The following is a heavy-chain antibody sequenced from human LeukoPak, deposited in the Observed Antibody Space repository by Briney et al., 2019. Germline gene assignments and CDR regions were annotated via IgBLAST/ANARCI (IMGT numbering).Heavy chain of an antibody. CDR3: AKDIGGAAGGRGPLGY. CDR1: GFTFRSHA. Sequence: GGSLRLSCAASGFTFRSHAMSWVRQAPGKGLDYVSTITGSGGSTYYAKSVKGRFTVSRDNSKNTVYLQMNSLRVDDTAIYYCAKDIGGAAGGRGPLGYWGQGTLVTVSS. V-gene: IGHV3-23*01. CDR2: ITGSGGST. D-gene: IGHD6-13*01. J-gene: IGHJ4*02.